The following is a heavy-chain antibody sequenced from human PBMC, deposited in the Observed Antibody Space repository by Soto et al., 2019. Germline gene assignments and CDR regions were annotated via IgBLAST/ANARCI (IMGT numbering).Heavy chain of an antibody. D-gene: IGHD3-22*01. CDR3: AKDGNEYYYDSSGYYNNNWFDP. CDR2: ISGSGGST. Sequence: PGGSLRLSCAASGFTFSSYAMSWVRQAPGKGLEWVSAISGSGGSTYYADSVKGRFTISRDNSKNTLYLQMNSLRAEDTAVYYCAKDGNEYYYDSSGYYNNNWFDPWGQGTLVTVSS. V-gene: IGHV3-23*01. J-gene: IGHJ5*02. CDR1: GFTFSSYA.